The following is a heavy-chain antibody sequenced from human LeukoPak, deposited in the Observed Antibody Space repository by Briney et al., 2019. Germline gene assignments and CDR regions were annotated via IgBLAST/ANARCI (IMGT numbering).Heavy chain of an antibody. D-gene: IGHD3-22*01. CDR2: ISGSGGST. CDR1: GFTFSSYA. CDR3: AKASMDYYDSSGYYFYYYYGMDV. V-gene: IGHV3-23*01. J-gene: IGHJ6*02. Sequence: GGSLRLSCAASGFTFSSYAMSWVRQAPGKGLEWVSAISGSGGSTYYADSVKGRFTISRDSSKNTLYLQMNSLRAEDTAVYYCAKASMDYYDSSGYYFYYYYGMDVWGQGTTVTVSS.